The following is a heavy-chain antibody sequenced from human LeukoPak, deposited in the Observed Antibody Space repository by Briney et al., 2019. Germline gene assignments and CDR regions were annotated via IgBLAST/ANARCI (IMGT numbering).Heavy chain of an antibody. D-gene: IGHD3-22*01. CDR1: GFTFSSYS. Sequence: PGGPLRLSCAASGFTFSSYSMNWVRQAPGKGLEWVSVIYSGGSTYYADSVKGRFTISRDNSKNTLYLQMNSLRAEDTAVYYCAREEAYDSSGLDYWGQGTLVTVSS. V-gene: IGHV3-66*01. CDR3: AREEAYDSSGLDY. J-gene: IGHJ4*02. CDR2: IYSGGST.